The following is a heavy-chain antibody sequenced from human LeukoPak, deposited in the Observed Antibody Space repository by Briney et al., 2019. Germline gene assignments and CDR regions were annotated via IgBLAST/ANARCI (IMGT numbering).Heavy chain of an antibody. V-gene: IGHV1-2*02. J-gene: IGHJ4*02. D-gene: IGHD2-15*01. CDR3: ARVRDPGSWYSSLDY. CDR2: INPNSGGT. Sequence: GASVKVSCKASGYTFTSYGISWVRQAPGQGLEWMGWINPNSGGTNYAQKFQGRVTMTRDTSISTAYMELSRLRSDDTAVYYCARVRDPGSWYSSLDYWGQGTLVTVSS. CDR1: GYTFTSYG.